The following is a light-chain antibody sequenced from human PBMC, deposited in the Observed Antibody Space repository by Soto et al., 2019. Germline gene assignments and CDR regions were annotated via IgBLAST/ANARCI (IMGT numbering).Light chain of an antibody. CDR3: NSYTSSSTLV. J-gene: IGLJ2*01. CDR1: SSDVGGYNC. Sequence: QSVLTQPASVSGSPGQSITISCTGTSSDVGGYNCVSWYQQHPGKAPKLMIYDVSNRPSGVSNRFSGSKSGNTASLTISGLQAEDEADYYCNSYTSSSTLVFGGGTKLTVL. CDR2: DVS. V-gene: IGLV2-14*01.